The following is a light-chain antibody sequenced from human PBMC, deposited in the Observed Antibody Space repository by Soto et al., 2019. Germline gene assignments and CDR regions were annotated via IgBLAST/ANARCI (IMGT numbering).Light chain of an antibody. CDR1: QSVSSIY. J-gene: IGKJ4*01. V-gene: IGKV3-20*01. CDR2: AAS. Sequence: EIVLTQSPGTLSLSPGERATLSCRASQSVSSIYLAWYQQKPGQAPRLLIYAASSRTTGIPDMFSGSGSGTDFTLTISRLEPEDFAVYYCQHYGSSLPFGGGAKVEIK. CDR3: QHYGSSLP.